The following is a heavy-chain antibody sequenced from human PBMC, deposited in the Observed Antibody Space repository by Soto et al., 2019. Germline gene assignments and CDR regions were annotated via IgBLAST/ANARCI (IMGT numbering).Heavy chain of an antibody. V-gene: IGHV3-11*06. CDR3: ARRLGSLQTANLDL. CDR2: LSSSSRFT. D-gene: IGHD1-1*01. J-gene: IGHJ2*01. CDR1: GFPFGDYY. Sequence: GSLLLSCKASGFPFGDYYMSGIRQSPERGLEWLSFLSSSSRFTKYADSVRGRFTISRDNAKNALYLQMNSLRAEDTAVYYCARRLGSLQTANLDLWGRGTMVTV.